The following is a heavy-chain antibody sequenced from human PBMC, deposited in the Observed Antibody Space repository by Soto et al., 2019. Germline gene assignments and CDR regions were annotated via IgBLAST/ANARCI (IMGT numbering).Heavy chain of an antibody. J-gene: IGHJ4*02. D-gene: IGHD6-19*01. CDR3: GRGSSGWYSEVDF. CDR1: GFTFSNYD. Sequence: QTGGSLRLSCAASGFTFSNYDMHWVRQTTGKGLGWVSAIGTTGDPYYPGSVKGRFTISRDNAKNSLYLQMNSLTVEDTGVYFCGRGSSGWYSEVDFWGQGTLVT. V-gene: IGHV3-13*05. CDR2: IGTTGDP.